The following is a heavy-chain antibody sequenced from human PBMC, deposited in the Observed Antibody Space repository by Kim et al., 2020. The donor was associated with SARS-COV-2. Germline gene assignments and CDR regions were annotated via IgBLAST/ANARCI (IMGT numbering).Heavy chain of an antibody. CDR3: ARQSPVLLWFGDLLDTDAFDI. CDR2: IYPVDSDT. J-gene: IGHJ3*02. V-gene: IGHV5-51*01. CDR1: GYSFTSFW. D-gene: IGHD3-10*01. Sequence: GESLKISCKGSGYSFTSFWIGWVRQMPGKGLDWMGIIYPVDSDTRYSPSFQGQVTISADNSISTAYLQWSSLKASDTAIYYCARQSPVLLWFGDLLDTDAFDIWGQGTMVTVSS.